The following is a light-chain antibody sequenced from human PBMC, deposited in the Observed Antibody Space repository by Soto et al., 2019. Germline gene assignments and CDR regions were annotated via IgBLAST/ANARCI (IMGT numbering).Light chain of an antibody. Sequence: ERVMTQSPATLSVSPGERATLSCRASESVSSHLAWYQQKPGLAPRLLIYGASTRATGVPARFIGSGSGTEFTLAISSLQSEDFAIYYCQHYNNWPHTFGQGTKVDIK. CDR1: ESVSSH. J-gene: IGKJ2*01. V-gene: IGKV3-15*01. CDR3: QHYNNWPHT. CDR2: GAS.